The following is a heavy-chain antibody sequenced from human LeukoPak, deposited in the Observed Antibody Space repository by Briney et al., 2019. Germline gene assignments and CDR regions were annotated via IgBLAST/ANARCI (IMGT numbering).Heavy chain of an antibody. D-gene: IGHD3-22*01. CDR2: ISGSGDNT. CDR3: AKGSYYDSSGSFYFDY. V-gene: IGHV3-23*01. J-gene: IGHJ4*02. Sequence: GGSLRLSCAASGFTFSNFAVTWVRQAPGKGLEWVSGISGSGDNTYYADSVKGRFTISRDNSKNTLYVQVNSLGTEDTAAYYCAKGSYYDSSGSFYFDYWGQGTLVTVSS. CDR1: GFTFSNFA.